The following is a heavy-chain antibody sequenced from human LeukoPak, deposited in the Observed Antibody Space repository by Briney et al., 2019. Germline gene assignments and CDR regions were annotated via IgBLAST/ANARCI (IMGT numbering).Heavy chain of an antibody. CDR2: ISSSSSYI. J-gene: IGHJ4*02. CDR1: GLTFSSYS. V-gene: IGHV3-21*01. CDR3: ARELWWPRGFDY. D-gene: IGHD2-21*01. Sequence: GGSLRLSCAASGLTFSSYSMNWVRQAPGKGLEWVSFISSSSSYIYYADSVKSRFTISRDNAKNLLYLQMNSLRAEDTAVYYCARELWWPRGFDYWGQGTLVTVSS.